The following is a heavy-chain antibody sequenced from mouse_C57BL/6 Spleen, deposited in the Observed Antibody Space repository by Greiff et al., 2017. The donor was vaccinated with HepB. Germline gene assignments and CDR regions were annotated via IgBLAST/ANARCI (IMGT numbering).Heavy chain of an antibody. CDR2: IYPGDGDT. Sequence: VQLQQSGAELVKPGASVKISCKASGYAFSSYWMNWVKQRPGKGLEWIGQIYPGDGDTNYNGKFKGKATLTADKSSSTADMQLSSLTFEDSAVYFCAREGVLRNYFDYWGQGTTLTVSS. J-gene: IGHJ2*01. CDR3: AREGVLRNYFDY. V-gene: IGHV1-80*01. CDR1: GYAFSSYW. D-gene: IGHD2-12*01.